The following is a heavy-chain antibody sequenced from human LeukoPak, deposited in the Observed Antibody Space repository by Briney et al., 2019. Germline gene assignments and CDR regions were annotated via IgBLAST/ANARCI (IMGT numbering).Heavy chain of an antibody. CDR3: ASPPYDFWSGYLGY. V-gene: IGHV3-48*02. D-gene: IGHD3-3*01. CDR1: GFTFSSYS. CDR2: ISRSDTTI. Sequence: GGSLRLSCAASGFTFSSYSVSWVRQAPGKGLEWVSYISRSDTTIYYADSVKGRFTISRDNAKNSLFLQMNSLRDEDTAVYYCASPPYDFWSGYLGYWGQGTLVTVSS. J-gene: IGHJ4*02.